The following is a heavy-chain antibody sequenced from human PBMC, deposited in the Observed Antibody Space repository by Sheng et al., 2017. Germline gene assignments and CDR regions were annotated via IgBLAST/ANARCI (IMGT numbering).Heavy chain of an antibody. J-gene: IGHJ4*02. CDR1: GFTFASYA. CDR3: AKMGSSRWSTKYYFDC. CDR2: ITSSADDT. V-gene: IGHV3-23*01. D-gene: IGHD6-19*01. Sequence: EVQLLESGGGLVQPGGSLRLSCAASGFTFASYAMSWVRQVPGKGLEWVSAITSSADDTYYADSVKGRFTISRDNSMNMLFLQMNSLRDDDTALYYCAKMGSSRWSTKYYFDCWGQGTLVTVSS.